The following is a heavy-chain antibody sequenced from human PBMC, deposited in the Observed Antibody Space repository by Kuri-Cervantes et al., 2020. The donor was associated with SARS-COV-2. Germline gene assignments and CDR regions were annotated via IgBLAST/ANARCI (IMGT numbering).Heavy chain of an antibody. J-gene: IGHJ3*02. V-gene: IGHV1-2*04. CDR1: GYTFTGYY. Sequence: ASVKVSFKASGYTFTGYYMHWVRQAPGQGLEWMGWINPNSGGTNYAQKFQGWVTMTRDTSVSTVYMELSRLRSDDTAVYYCASSTPFRRLVVIPQGGAFDIWGQGTMVTVSS. CDR3: ASSTPFRRLVVIPQGGAFDI. CDR2: INPNSGGT. D-gene: IGHD3-22*01.